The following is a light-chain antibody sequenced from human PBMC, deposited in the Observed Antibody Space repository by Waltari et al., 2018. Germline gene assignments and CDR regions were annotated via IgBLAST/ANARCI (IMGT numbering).Light chain of an antibody. V-gene: IGKV4-1*01. J-gene: IGKJ1*01. Sequence: EIVMAQSPDSLAVSLGERATINCGSSQSVLSTSTGKSYLAWYQQKPGKPPKLLIYWASTRESGVPDRFSGSGAGTDFTLTISSLQAEDVAVYYCQQYYDTPWTFGQGTKVEVK. CDR1: QSVLSTSTGKSY. CDR3: QQYYDTPWT. CDR2: WAS.